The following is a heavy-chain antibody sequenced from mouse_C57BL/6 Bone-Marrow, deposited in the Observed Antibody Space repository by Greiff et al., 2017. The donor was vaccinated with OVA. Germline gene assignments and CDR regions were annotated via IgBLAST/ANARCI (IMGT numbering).Heavy chain of an antibody. CDR3: TSYGNFDY. Sequence: EVQLQQSGAELVRPGASVKLSCTASGFNIKDDYMHWVKQRPEQGLEWIGWIDPENGDTEYASKFQGKATITADTSSNTAYVQLSSLTSEDTAVYYCTSYGNFDYWGQGTSLTVSS. J-gene: IGHJ2*03. D-gene: IGHD2-1*01. CDR1: GFNIKDDY. CDR2: IDPENGDT. V-gene: IGHV14-4*01.